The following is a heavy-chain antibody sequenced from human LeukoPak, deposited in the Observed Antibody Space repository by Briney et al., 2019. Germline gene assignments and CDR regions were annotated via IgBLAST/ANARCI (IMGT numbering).Heavy chain of an antibody. J-gene: IGHJ4*02. Sequence: SETLSLTCIVSGDSISSYYWSWIRQPPGKGLEWIGYIYYSGNTNYNPSLKSRVIISVDTSKNQFSLKLSSATAADTAVYYCARYSGSAIDWGQGTLVTVSS. CDR3: ARYSGSAID. CDR1: GDSISSYY. CDR2: IYYSGNT. V-gene: IGHV4-59*01. D-gene: IGHD1-26*01.